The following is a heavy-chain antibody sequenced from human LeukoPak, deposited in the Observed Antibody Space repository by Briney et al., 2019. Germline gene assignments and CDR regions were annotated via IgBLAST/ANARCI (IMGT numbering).Heavy chain of an antibody. CDR3: ARDSDPYSGYLNFDY. CDR2: IIPIFGTA. J-gene: IGHJ4*02. V-gene: IGHV1-69*06. D-gene: IGHD5-12*01. CDR1: GGTFSSYA. Sequence: ASVKVSCKASGGTFSSYAISWVRQAPGQGLEWMGGIIPIFGTANYAQKFQGRVTITADKSTSTAYMELSSLRSEDTAVYYCARDSDPYSGYLNFDYWGQGTPVTVSS.